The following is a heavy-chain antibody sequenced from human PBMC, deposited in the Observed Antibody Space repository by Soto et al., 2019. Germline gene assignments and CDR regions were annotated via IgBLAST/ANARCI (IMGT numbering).Heavy chain of an antibody. CDR1: GGTFSSYA. J-gene: IGHJ4*02. V-gene: IGHV1-69*01. CDR2: IIPIFGTA. Sequence: QVQLVQSGAEVKKPGSSVKVSCKASGGTFSSYAISWVRQAPGQGLEWMGGIIPIFGTANYAQKFQGRVTITADESTSTAYMELSSLRSEDTAVYYCARVQGLPSIAVAGHLAGWGQGTLVTVSS. D-gene: IGHD6-19*01. CDR3: ARVQGLPSIAVAGHLAG.